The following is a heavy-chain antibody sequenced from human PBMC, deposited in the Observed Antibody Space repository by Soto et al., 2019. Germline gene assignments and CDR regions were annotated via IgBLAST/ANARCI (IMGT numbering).Heavy chain of an antibody. V-gene: IGHV3-30*03. CDR1: VFTFSSYG. Sequence: GGSVRLSCASSVFTFSSYGMHCVRQSPGKGLEWVAVISYDGSNKYYADSVKGRFTISRDNSKNTLYLQMNSLRAEDTAVYYCARGFASSGWHPGFEYWGQGTLVIVSS. CDR2: ISYDGSNK. J-gene: IGHJ4*02. CDR3: ARGFASSGWHPGFEY. D-gene: IGHD6-19*01.